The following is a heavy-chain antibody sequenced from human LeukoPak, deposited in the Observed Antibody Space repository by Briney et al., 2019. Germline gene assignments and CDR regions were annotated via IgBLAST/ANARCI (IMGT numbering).Heavy chain of an antibody. Sequence: SETLSLTCSVSGGSIRSRTYFWGWIRQPPWKGLEWIGSIYSNGDTYYNPSLKSRFTTSLDTSKNQFSLKLSSVTAADTAVYYCARGDGYQAEFDYWGQGTLVTVSS. J-gene: IGHJ4*02. CDR2: IYSNGDT. D-gene: IGHD5-24*01. V-gene: IGHV4-39*07. CDR1: GGSIRSRTYF. CDR3: ARGDGYQAEFDY.